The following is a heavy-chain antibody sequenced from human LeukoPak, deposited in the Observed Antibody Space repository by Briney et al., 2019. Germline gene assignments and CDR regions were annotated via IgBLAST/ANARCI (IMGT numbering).Heavy chain of an antibody. CDR2: IWYDGSNK. J-gene: IGHJ4*02. D-gene: IGHD3-10*01. CDR1: GFTFSSYG. Sequence: GGSLRLSCVASGFTFSSYGMHWVRQAPGKGLEWVAVIWYDGSNKYYADSVKGRFTISRDNSKNTLYLQMNSLRAEDTAVYYCARSYYYGSGSYYQGYWGQGTLVTVSS. CDR3: ARSYYYGSGSYYQGY. V-gene: IGHV3-33*08.